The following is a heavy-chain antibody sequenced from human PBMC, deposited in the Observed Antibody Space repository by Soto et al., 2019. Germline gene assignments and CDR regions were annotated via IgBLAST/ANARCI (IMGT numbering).Heavy chain of an antibody. CDR3: AADDSNGPAKIDY. Sequence: EVQLVESGGGLVKPGGSLRLSCAASGFTFSSAWMSWVRQAPGKGLEWVGRIKNKYDGGTIDYAAPVEGRFTISREDSKNTRYLQMNSLKTEDTAVYYCAADDSNGPAKIDYWGQGTLVTVSS. CDR1: GFTFSSAW. D-gene: IGHD3-22*01. J-gene: IGHJ4*02. CDR2: IKNKYDGGTI. V-gene: IGHV3-15*01.